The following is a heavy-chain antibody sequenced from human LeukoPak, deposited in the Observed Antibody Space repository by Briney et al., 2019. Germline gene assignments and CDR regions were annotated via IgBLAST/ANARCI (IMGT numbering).Heavy chain of an antibody. J-gene: IGHJ4*02. CDR3: AKSSPPPLRY. CDR1: GFTFSSYE. Sequence: PGGSLRLPCAASGFTFSSYEMNWVRQAPGKGLEWVSYISSSGSTIYYADSVKGRFTISRDNAKNSLYLQMNSLRAEDTAVYYCAKSSPPPLRYWGQGTLVTVSS. CDR2: ISSSGSTI. V-gene: IGHV3-48*03.